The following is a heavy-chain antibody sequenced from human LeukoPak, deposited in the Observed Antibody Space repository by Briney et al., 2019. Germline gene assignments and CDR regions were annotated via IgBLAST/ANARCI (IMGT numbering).Heavy chain of an antibody. J-gene: IGHJ4*02. Sequence: SVKVSCKASGGTFSSYAISWVRQAPGQGLEWMGGIIPIFGTANYAQKFQGRVTITADESTSTAYMELSSLRSEDTAVYYCARGACSSTSCLPTDYWGQGTLVTVSS. CDR1: GGTFSSYA. V-gene: IGHV1-69*13. CDR2: IIPIFGTA. CDR3: ARGACSSTSCLPTDY. D-gene: IGHD2-2*01.